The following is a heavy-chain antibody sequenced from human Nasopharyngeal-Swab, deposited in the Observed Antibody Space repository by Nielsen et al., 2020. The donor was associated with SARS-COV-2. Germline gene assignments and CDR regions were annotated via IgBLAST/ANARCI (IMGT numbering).Heavy chain of an antibody. V-gene: IGHV4-30-4*08. CDR3: ARVPKLPNLNYYYYYMDV. Sequence: SETLSLTCTVSDGSISSGDYYWSWIRQPPGKGLEWIGYIYYSGSTYYNPSLKSRVTISVDTSKNQFSLKLSSVTAADTAVYYCARVPKLPNLNYYYYYMDVWGKGTTVTVSS. CDR1: DGSISSGDYY. D-gene: IGHD1-7*01. J-gene: IGHJ6*03. CDR2: IYYSGST.